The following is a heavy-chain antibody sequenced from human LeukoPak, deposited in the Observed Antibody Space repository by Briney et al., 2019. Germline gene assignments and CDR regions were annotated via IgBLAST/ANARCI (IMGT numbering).Heavy chain of an antibody. D-gene: IGHD1-26*01. CDR3: ARLQKRDMFVGSYTPLFDY. CDR1: GGSISSGGYY. J-gene: IGHJ4*02. V-gene: IGHV4-31*03. CDR2: IYYSGST. Sequence: SQTLSLTCTVSGGSISSGGYYWSWIRQHPGKGLEWIGYIYYSGSTYYTPSLQSRVTISLDTSKNQFSLKLSSVTAADTAVYYCARLQKRDMFVGSYTPLFDYWGQGTLVTVSS.